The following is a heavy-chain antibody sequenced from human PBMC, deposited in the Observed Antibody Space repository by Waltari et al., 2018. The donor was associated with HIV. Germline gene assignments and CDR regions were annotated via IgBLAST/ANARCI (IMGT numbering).Heavy chain of an antibody. CDR1: GFSFSSYW. V-gene: IGHV3-74*01. J-gene: IGHJ4*02. D-gene: IGHD2-8*02. CDR2: IHSDGSST. Sequence: EVQLVESGGGLVQPGGSLRLSCAASGFSFSSYWMHWVRQAPGKGLVWFSRIHSDGSSTTYADSVKGRFTISRDNAKNTVYLQMNSLRGEDTAVYYCARGGVGSFDYWGQGLLVTVSS. CDR3: ARGGVGSFDY.